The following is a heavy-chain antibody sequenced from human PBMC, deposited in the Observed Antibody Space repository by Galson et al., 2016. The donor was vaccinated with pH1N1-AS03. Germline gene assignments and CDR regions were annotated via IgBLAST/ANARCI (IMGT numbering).Heavy chain of an antibody. CDR3: ARGAAGPLDP. Sequence: SETLSLTCSVSGDSIGTYYWTWIRQPPGKGLDWIGSISNRGSTNYNPSLKSRVTISVDTSKNHLCLKLTSVTAADTAVYYCARGAAGPLDPWGQGTLVTVSS. CDR1: GDSIGTYY. V-gene: IGHV4-59*01. D-gene: IGHD6-25*01. J-gene: IGHJ5*02. CDR2: ISNRGST.